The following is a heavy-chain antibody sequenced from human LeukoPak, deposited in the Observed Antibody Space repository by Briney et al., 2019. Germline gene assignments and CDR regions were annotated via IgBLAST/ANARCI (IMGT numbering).Heavy chain of an antibody. Sequence: PSETLSLTCTVSGGSISSYYWSWIRQPPGKGLEWIGYIYYSGSTNYNPSLKSRVTISVDTSKNQFSLKLSSVTAADTAVYYCARDLRGDSYADDAFDIWGQGTMVTVSS. D-gene: IGHD5-18*01. V-gene: IGHV4-59*01. CDR3: ARDLRGDSYADDAFDI. CDR1: GGSISSYY. CDR2: IYYSGST. J-gene: IGHJ3*02.